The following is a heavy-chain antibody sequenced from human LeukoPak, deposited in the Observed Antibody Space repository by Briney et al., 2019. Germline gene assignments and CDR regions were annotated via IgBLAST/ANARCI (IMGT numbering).Heavy chain of an antibody. CDR2: IYYTGST. J-gene: IGHJ6*03. D-gene: IGHD3-16*02. CDR1: GGSISSFY. V-gene: IGHV4-59*08. CDR3: ARGVYDYVWGSYRPPDYYYYYYYMDV. Sequence: SETLSLTCTVSGGSISSFYWSWIRQPPGKGLEWIGYIYYTGSTYYNPSLKSRVTISVDTSKNQFSLKLSSVTAADTAVYYCARGVYDYVWGSYRPPDYYYYYYYMDVWGKGTTVTVSS.